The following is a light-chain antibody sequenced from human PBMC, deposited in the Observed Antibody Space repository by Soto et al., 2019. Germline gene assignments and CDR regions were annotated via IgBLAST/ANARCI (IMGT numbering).Light chain of an antibody. J-gene: IGKJ5*01. CDR2: DAS. CDR1: QSVSSY. CDR3: QQRSNWPSIT. Sequence: EIVLTQSPATLSLSPGERATLSCRASQSVSSYLAWYQQKPGQAPRLLISDASNRATGIPARFSGSGSGTDFTLTISSLEPEDFAVYYCQQRSNWPSITFGQGTRLEIK. V-gene: IGKV3-11*01.